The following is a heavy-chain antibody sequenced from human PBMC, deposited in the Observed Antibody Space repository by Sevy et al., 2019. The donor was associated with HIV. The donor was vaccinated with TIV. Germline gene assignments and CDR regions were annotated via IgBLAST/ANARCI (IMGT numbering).Heavy chain of an antibody. CDR1: GFTFSSYG. Sequence: GGSLRLSCAASGFTFSSYGMHWVRQAPGKGLEWVAVISYDGSNKYYADSVKGRFTISRENSKNTLYLQMNSLRAEDTAVYYCAKDPSPDYGDYGGPYYFDYWGQGTLVTVSS. D-gene: IGHD4-17*01. J-gene: IGHJ4*02. CDR3: AKDPSPDYGDYGGPYYFDY. CDR2: ISYDGSNK. V-gene: IGHV3-30*18.